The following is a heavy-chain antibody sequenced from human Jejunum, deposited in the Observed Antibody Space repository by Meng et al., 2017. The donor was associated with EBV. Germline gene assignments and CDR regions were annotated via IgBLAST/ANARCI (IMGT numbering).Heavy chain of an antibody. V-gene: IGHV4-61*08. J-gene: IGHJ4*02. CDR1: GGSVSSGGYY. CDR3: ARDQNGSYFAY. CDR2: IYNSEST. Sequence: VQLQESGPRPVKPSETLSLTCTVSGGSVSSGGYYWSWIRQPPGKGLEWIGYIYNSESTNYKSSLKSRVTISADTSKNQFSLRLSSVTAADTAVYYCARDQNGSYFAYWGQGTLVTVSS. D-gene: IGHD1-26*01.